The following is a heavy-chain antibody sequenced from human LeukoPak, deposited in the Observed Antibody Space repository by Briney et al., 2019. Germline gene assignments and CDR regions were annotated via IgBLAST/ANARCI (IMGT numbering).Heavy chain of an antibody. CDR2: IYTSGST. D-gene: IGHD3-3*01. CDR3: ARDGGIFGVVIGLNWFDP. J-gene: IGHJ5*02. Sequence: SETLSLTCTVSGGSISSYYWSWIRQPAGKGLEWIGRIYTSGSTNHNPSLKSRVTISVDTSKNQFSLKLSSVTAADTAVYYCARDGGIFGVVIGLNWFDPWGQGTLVTVSS. CDR1: GGSISSYY. V-gene: IGHV4-4*07.